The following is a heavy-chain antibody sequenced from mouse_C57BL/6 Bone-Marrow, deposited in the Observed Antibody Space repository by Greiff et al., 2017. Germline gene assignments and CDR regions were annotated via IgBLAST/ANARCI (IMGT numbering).Heavy chain of an antibody. V-gene: IGHV1-85*01. D-gene: IGHD2-5*01. J-gene: IGHJ1*03. Sequence: VQLKQSGPELVKPGASVKLSCKASGYTFTSYDINWVKQRPGQGLEWIGWIYPRDGSTKYNEKFNGKATLTVETSSRTAYMELHSLTSEDSAVYVCARDSNYGGVLYWYFDVWGTGTTVTVSS. CDR2: IYPRDGST. CDR3: ARDSNYGGVLYWYFDV. CDR1: GYTFTSYD.